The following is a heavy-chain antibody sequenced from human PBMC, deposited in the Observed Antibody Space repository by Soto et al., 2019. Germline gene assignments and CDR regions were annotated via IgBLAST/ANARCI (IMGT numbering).Heavy chain of an antibody. V-gene: IGHV3-23*01. Sequence: GGSLRLSCAASGFTFSSYAMSWVRQAPGKGPERVSGTSSSGGSTYYADSVKGRFTISRDNFKNMLYLQMNSLRAEDTALYYCGRDPNGDYVGAFDIWGQGTLVTVSS. D-gene: IGHD4-17*01. CDR1: GFTFSSYA. J-gene: IGHJ3*02. CDR2: TSSSGGST. CDR3: GRDPNGDYVGAFDI.